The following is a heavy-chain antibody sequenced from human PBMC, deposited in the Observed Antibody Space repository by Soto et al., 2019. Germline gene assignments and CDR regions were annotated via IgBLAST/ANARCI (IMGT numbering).Heavy chain of an antibody. CDR2: IYHSGST. Sequence: QLQLQESGSGLVKPSQTLSLTCAVSGGSISSGDYSWSWIRQPPGKGLEWIGYIYHSGSTYYNPSLKSRVTISVDRSKNQFSLKLSSVTAADTAXXXXXXXXXXXXRFDPWGQGTLVTVSS. CDR3: XXXXXXXXRFDP. CDR1: GGSISSGDYS. J-gene: IGHJ5*02. V-gene: IGHV4-30-2*01.